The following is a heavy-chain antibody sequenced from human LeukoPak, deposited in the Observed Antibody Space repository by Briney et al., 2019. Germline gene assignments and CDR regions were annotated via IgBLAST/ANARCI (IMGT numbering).Heavy chain of an antibody. J-gene: IGHJ4*02. CDR1: GFTVSSNY. D-gene: IGHD3-22*01. CDR2: IYSGGST. CDR3: ASLYYYDSGGRDY. Sequence: GGSLRLSCAASGFTVSSNYMSWVRQAPGKGLEWVSVIYSGGSTYYADSVKGRFTISRDNSKNTLYLQMNSLRAEDTAVYYCASLYYYDSGGRDYWGQGTLVTVSS. V-gene: IGHV3-66*01.